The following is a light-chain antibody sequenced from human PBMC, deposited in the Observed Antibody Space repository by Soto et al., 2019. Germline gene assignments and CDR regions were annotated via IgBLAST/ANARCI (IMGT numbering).Light chain of an antibody. V-gene: IGLV4-69*01. Sequence: VLTQSPSASASLGASVKLTCTLSSGHSSYAIAWHQQHPEKGPRYLMKLNSAGSHSKGDGIPDRFSGSSSGAERYLTISSLQSEDEADYYCQTWGTGIQVFGGGTKLTV. CDR3: QTWGTGIQV. CDR2: LNSAGSH. J-gene: IGLJ2*01. CDR1: SGHSSYA.